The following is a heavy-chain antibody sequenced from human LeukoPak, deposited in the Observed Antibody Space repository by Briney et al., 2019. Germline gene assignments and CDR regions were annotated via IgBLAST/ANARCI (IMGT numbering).Heavy chain of an antibody. CDR1: GFTFSSYA. V-gene: IGHV3-30-3*01. Sequence: PGGSLRLSCAASGFTFSSYAMHWVRQAPGKGLEWVAVISYDGSNKYYADSVKGRFTISRDNSKNTPYLQMNSLRAEDTAVYYCARDYYGLLWSYYYYYGMDVWGQGTTVTVSS. J-gene: IGHJ6*02. CDR3: ARDYYGLLWSYYYYYGMDV. D-gene: IGHD3-10*01. CDR2: ISYDGSNK.